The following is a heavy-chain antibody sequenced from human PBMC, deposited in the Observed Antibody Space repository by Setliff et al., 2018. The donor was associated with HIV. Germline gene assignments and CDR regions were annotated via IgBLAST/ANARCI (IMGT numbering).Heavy chain of an antibody. CDR3: ARGGYYYYYYYMDV. Sequence: QSGGSLRLSCTASGFTFSDYWMHWVRRGPGRGLEWVSRIGRDGTVANYADSVKGRFTISRDNAKNSLYLQMNSLRAEDTAVYYCARGGYYYYYYYMDVWGKGTTVTVSS. D-gene: IGHD3-16*01. CDR2: IGRDGTVA. J-gene: IGHJ6*03. CDR1: GFTFSDYW. V-gene: IGHV3-74*01.